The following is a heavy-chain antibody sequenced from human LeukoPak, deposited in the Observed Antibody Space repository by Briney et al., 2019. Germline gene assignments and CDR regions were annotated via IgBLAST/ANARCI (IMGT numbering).Heavy chain of an antibody. Sequence: GESLKISCKGSGYSFTSYWIDWVRQRPGKGLEWMGIIYPGDSDTRYSPSFQGQVTISADKSISTAYLQWSSLKASDTAIYYCARHRDPYGSGSHWGQGTLVTVSS. J-gene: IGHJ4*02. D-gene: IGHD3-10*01. CDR2: IYPGDSDT. CDR3: ARHRDPYGSGSH. V-gene: IGHV5-51*01. CDR1: GYSFTSYW.